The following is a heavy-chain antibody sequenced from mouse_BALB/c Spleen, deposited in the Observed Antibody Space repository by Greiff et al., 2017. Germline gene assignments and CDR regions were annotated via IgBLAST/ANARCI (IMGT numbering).Heavy chain of an antibody. CDR1: GFTFSSYA. J-gene: IGHJ3*01. CDR2: ISSGGSYT. CDR3: AREGLRLGSFAY. Sequence: EVHLVESGGGLVKPGGSLKLSCAASGFTFSSYAMSWVRQSPEKRLEWVAEISSGGSYTYYPDTVTGRFTISRDNAKNTLYLEMSSLRSEDTAMYYCAREGLRLGSFAYWGQGTLVTVSA. D-gene: IGHD2-4*01. V-gene: IGHV5-9-4*01.